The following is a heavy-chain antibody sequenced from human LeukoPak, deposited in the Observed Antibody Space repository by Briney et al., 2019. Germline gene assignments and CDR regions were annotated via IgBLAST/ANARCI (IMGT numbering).Heavy chain of an antibody. D-gene: IGHD6-19*01. CDR1: GFTFGSYA. CDR3: ARDRYRKMFSSGWNWLDP. CDR2: INSNGDST. V-gene: IGHV3-64*01. Sequence: PGGSLRLSCAASGFTFGSYAMHWVRQAPGKGLEYISAINSNGDSTDYANSVKGRFTISRDNAKNTLYLQMGSLRPEDMAVYYCARDRYRKMFSSGWNWLDPWGQGTLVTVSS. J-gene: IGHJ5*02.